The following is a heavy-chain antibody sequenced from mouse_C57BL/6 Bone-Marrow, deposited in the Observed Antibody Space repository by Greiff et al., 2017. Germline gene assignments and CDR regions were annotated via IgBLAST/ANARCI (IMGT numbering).Heavy chain of an antibody. Sequence: QVQLQQSGPELVKPGASVKISCKASGYAFSSSWMNWVKQRPGKGLEWIGRIYPGDGDTNYNGKFKGKATLTADKSSSTAYMQLSSLTSVDSAVYFGASRGLLPSYAMDYWGQGTSVTVSS. D-gene: IGHD2-3*01. CDR2: IYPGDGDT. V-gene: IGHV1-82*01. J-gene: IGHJ4*01. CDR1: GYAFSSSW. CDR3: ASRGLLPSYAMDY.